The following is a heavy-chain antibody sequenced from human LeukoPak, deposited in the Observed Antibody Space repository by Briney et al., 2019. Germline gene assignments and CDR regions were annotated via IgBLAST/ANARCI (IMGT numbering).Heavy chain of an antibody. V-gene: IGHV3-15*01. D-gene: IGHD2-2*01. CDR3: TTTDCSSTSCYYYYYMDV. J-gene: IGHJ6*03. CDR1: GFTFSHAW. Sequence: GGSLRLSCTASGFTFSHAWMTWVRQAPGKGLEWVGRIKSKTDGGTTDYAAPVKGRFTISRDDSKNTLYLQMNSLKTEDTAVYYCTTTDCSSTSCYYYYYMDVWGKGTTVTVSS. CDR2: IKSKTDGGTT.